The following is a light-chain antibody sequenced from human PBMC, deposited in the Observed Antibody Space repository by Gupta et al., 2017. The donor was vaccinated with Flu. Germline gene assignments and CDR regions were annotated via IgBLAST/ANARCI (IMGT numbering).Light chain of an antibody. CDR2: GAS. Sequence: EIVMTHSPATLSVSPGERATLSCRASQSVSSNLAWYQQKPGQAPRLLIYGASTRATGIPARFSGSGSGTEFTLTISSLQSEDFAVYYCQQYNNWHSYSFGQGTKLEIK. CDR3: QQYNNWHSYS. CDR1: QSVSSN. J-gene: IGKJ2*03. V-gene: IGKV3-15*01.